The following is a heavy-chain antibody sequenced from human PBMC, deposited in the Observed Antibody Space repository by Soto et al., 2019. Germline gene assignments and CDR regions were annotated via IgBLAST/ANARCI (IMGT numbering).Heavy chain of an antibody. Sequence: EVQLVESGGGLVQPGGSLRLSCAASGFTFSSYWMSWVRQAPGKGLEWVANIKQDGSEKYYVDSVKGRFTISRDNAKNSLYLQMNSLRAEDTAVYYCAREKPNDSSGFDAIDIWGQGTMVTVSS. D-gene: IGHD3-22*01. CDR2: IKQDGSEK. CDR1: GFTFSSYW. V-gene: IGHV3-7*05. CDR3: AREKPNDSSGFDAIDI. J-gene: IGHJ3*02.